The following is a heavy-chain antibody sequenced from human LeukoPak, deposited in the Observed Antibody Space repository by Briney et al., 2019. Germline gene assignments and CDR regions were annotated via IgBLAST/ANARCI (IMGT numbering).Heavy chain of an antibody. J-gene: IGHJ4*02. CDR3: AKDTSTRWYSSTPLPGDY. CDR2: ISGSGGST. CDR1: GFTFSSYA. Sequence: AGGSLRLSCAASGFTFSSYAMSWVRQAPGKGLEWVSAISGSGGSTYYADSVKGRFTISRDNSKNTLYLQMSSLRAEDTAIYYCAKDTSTRWYSSTPLPGDYWGQGTLVTVSS. D-gene: IGHD6-13*01. V-gene: IGHV3-23*01.